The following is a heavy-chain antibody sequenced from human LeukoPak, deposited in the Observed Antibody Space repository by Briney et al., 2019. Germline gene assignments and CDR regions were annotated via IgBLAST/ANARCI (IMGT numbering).Heavy chain of an antibody. J-gene: IGHJ6*03. CDR3: ARDKDTAMVRPRYYYMDV. V-gene: IGHV4-39*07. Sequence: SETLSLTCTVSGGSISSSSYYWGWIRQPPGKGLEWIGSIYYSGSTYYNPSLKSRVTISVDTSKNQFSLKLSSVTAADTAVYYCARDKDTAMVRPRYYYMDVWGKGTTVTVSS. CDR2: IYYSGST. CDR1: GGSISSSSYY. D-gene: IGHD5-18*01.